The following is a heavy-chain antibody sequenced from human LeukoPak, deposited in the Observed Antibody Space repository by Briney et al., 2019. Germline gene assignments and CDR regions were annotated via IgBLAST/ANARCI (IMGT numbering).Heavy chain of an antibody. V-gene: IGHV4-39*07. CDR2: IYYSGST. D-gene: IGHD2-21*02. CDR1: GGSISSSSYY. Sequence: PSETLSLTCTVSGGSISSSSYYWGWIRQPPGKGLEWIGSIYYSGSTNYNPSLKSRVTISVDTSKNQFSLKLSSVTAADTAVYYCARVSCGGDCIGGDAFDIWGQGTMVTVSS. CDR3: ARVSCGGDCIGGDAFDI. J-gene: IGHJ3*02.